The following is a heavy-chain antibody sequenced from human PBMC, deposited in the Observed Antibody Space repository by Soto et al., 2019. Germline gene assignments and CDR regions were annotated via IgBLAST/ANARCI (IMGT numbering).Heavy chain of an antibody. D-gene: IGHD2-2*01. Sequence: SETLSLTCSVSGDSMNSGDYSWGWIRQPPGKGLEWIGTIYYSGNTYYNPSLKNRVTLSLDTSKNQFSLKLSSVTAADTAVYYCARVPDRWGQGTLVTVSS. J-gene: IGHJ5*02. CDR3: ARVPDR. V-gene: IGHV4-39*07. CDR1: GDSMNSGDYS. CDR2: IYYSGNT.